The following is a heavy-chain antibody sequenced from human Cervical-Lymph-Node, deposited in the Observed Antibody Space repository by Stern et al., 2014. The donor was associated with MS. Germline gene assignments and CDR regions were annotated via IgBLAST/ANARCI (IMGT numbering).Heavy chain of an antibody. CDR2: ISVTTNYI. CDR3: ARDDPTVAFDF. Sequence: EVQLVESGGGLVKPGGSLRLSCAASGFAFNKFVMNWVRQSPGKGLEWVSSISVTTNYISYADSVKGRFTISRDNAKNSLYLQMNSLRADDTAVYFCARDDPTVAFDFWGRGTLVTVSS. D-gene: IGHD1-14*01. V-gene: IGHV3-21*06. J-gene: IGHJ4*02. CDR1: GFAFNKFV.